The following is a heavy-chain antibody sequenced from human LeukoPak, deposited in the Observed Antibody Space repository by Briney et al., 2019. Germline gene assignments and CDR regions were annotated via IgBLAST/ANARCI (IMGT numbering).Heavy chain of an antibody. CDR2: IYYSGST. V-gene: IGHV4-59*12. CDR1: GDSISNYY. J-gene: IGHJ4*02. D-gene: IGHD6-19*01. Sequence: PSETLSLTCAVSGDSISNYYWSWIRQPPGKGLEWIGYIYYSGSTNYNPSLKSRVTMSIDTSKDQFSLELTSVTAADTAVYYCARTIAVAGTVSFDYWGQGILVTVSS. CDR3: ARTIAVAGTVSFDY.